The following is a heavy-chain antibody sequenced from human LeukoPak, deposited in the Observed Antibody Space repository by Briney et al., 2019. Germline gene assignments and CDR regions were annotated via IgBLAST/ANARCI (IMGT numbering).Heavy chain of an antibody. CDR1: GGTFSTYT. CDR3: ARNHYYGSGRFRMDYGMDV. Sequence: SVKVSCKASGGTFSTYTITWVRQAPGQGPEWMGRIIPMFDLTTYAQKFQGRVTITVDKSTSTAYMELSSLRSEDTAVYYCARNHYYGSGRFRMDYGMDVWGQGTTVTVSS. J-gene: IGHJ6*02. V-gene: IGHV1-69*02. CDR2: IIPMFDLT. D-gene: IGHD3-10*01.